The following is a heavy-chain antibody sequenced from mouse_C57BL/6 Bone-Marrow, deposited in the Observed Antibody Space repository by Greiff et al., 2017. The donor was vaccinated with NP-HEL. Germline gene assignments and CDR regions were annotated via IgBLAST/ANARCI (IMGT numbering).Heavy chain of an antibody. CDR2: ISSGGSYT. D-gene: IGHD2-3*01. CDR1: GFTFSSYG. V-gene: IGHV5-6*01. J-gene: IGHJ2*01. Sequence: EVQRVESGGDLVKPGGSLKLSCAASGFTFSSYGMSWVRQTPDKRLEWVATISSGGSYTYYPDSVKGRFTISRDNAKNTLYLQMSSLKSEDTAMYYCARLVDGYYPFFDYWGQGTTLTVSS. CDR3: ARLVDGYYPFFDY.